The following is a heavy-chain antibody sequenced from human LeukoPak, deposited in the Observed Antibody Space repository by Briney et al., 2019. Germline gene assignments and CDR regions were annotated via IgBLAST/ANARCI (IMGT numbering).Heavy chain of an antibody. J-gene: IGHJ4*02. CDR1: GGSISSYY. CDR3: ARMEGYGYSGHTEY. Sequence: AETLSLTCTVWGGSISSYYGRWLRQPPGKGGEGVGYIYYRGSTNYNASLKRRISISVETSKKQFALKMTSVTAADTAVYYCARMEGYGYSGHTEYWGQGTLVTVSS. V-gene: IGHV4-59*08. D-gene: IGHD5-18*01. CDR2: IYYRGST.